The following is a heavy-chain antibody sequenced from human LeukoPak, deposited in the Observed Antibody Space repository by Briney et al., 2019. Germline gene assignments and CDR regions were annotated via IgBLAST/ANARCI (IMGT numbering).Heavy chain of an antibody. Sequence: SQTLSLTCAISGDSVSRDSIAWNWIRQSPSRGLEWLGRTYYRSKWYNDYAVSVKSRITINPDTSKNQFSLQLNSVTPDDTAVYYCARVRATEALDYWGQGTLVTVSS. CDR1: GDSVSRDSIA. CDR3: ARVRATEALDY. V-gene: IGHV6-1*01. D-gene: IGHD5-12*01. J-gene: IGHJ4*02. CDR2: TYYRSKWYN.